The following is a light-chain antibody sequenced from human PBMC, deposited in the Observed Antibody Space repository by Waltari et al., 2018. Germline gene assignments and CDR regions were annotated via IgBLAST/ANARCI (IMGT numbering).Light chain of an antibody. V-gene: IGKV1-5*03. CDR1: QTLSSW. J-gene: IGKJ2*01. Sequence: DIQMTKSPSTLSASVGDRVTFTCRASQTLSSWLAWYQQKPGKAPKLLIYNASSLESGVPSRFIGSLSGTEFTLTISSLQPDDFATYYFQQYNSYSSFGQCTNLEIK. CDR2: NAS. CDR3: QQYNSYSS.